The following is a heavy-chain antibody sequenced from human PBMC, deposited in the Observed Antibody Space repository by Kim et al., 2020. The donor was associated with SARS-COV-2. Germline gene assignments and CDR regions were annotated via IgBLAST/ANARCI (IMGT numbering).Heavy chain of an antibody. V-gene: IGHV3-33*01. CDR1: GFTFSSYG. D-gene: IGHD2-2*01. J-gene: IGHJ4*02. CDR2: IWYDGSNK. Sequence: GGSLRLSCAASGFTFSSYGMHWVRQAPGKGLEWVAVIWYDGSNKYYADSVKGRFTISRDNPKNTLYLQMNSLRAEDTAVYYCAREDIVVVPAIDYWGQGTLVTVSS. CDR3: AREDIVVVPAIDY.